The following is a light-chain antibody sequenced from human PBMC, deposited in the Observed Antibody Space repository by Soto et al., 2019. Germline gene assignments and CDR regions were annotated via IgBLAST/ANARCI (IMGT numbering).Light chain of an antibody. J-gene: IGKJ1*01. Sequence: DIQMTQSPSTLSASVGDRVTITCRASQSIRSWLAWYQQKPGKAPQLLIYDASNLESGVPSRFSGSGSGTEFTFTIISLQPDDFATYCSQQYDSVSKTFGRGTKVEVK. V-gene: IGKV1-5*01. CDR2: DAS. CDR3: QQYDSVSKT. CDR1: QSIRSW.